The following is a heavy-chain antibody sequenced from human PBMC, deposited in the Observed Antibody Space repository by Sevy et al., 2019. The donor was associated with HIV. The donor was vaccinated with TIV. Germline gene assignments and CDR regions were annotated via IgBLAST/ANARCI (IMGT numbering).Heavy chain of an antibody. Sequence: GGSLRLSCAASGFTFDDYAMHWVRQAPGKGLEWVSSISWNCGSIGYADSVKDRFTISRDNAKNSPYLQMNSLRAEDTALYYCAKAGREGVYAMRGFYYYMDVWGKGTTVTVSS. V-gene: IGHV3-9*01. J-gene: IGHJ6*03. D-gene: IGHD2-8*01. CDR1: GFTFDDYA. CDR2: ISWNCGSI. CDR3: AKAGREGVYAMRGFYYYMDV.